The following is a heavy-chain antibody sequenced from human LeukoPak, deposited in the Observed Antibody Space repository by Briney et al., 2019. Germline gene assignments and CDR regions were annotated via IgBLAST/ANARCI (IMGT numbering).Heavy chain of an antibody. CDR1: GGSVNSGRYY. Sequence: SQTLSLTCTVSGGSVNSGRYYWTWIRQPAGKGLEWIGRLYTNDNTNYNPSLESRVSISLDTSKSQFYLQLTSVTAADTAVYFCARGVVTDDYYMDVWGKGNTVTVSS. V-gene: IGHV4-61*02. D-gene: IGHD2-21*02. CDR3: ARGVVTDDYYMDV. CDR2: LYTNDNT. J-gene: IGHJ6*03.